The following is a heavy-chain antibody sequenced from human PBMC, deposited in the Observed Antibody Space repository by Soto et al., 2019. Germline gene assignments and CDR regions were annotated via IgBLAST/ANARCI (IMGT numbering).Heavy chain of an antibody. CDR3: ARARYLAAGNWFDP. D-gene: IGHD3-10*01. J-gene: IGHJ5*02. Sequence: SETLSLTCTVSGGSISSYYWSWIRQPPGKGLEWIGYIYYSGSTNYNPSLKSRVTISVDTSKNQFSLKLSSVTAADTAVYYCARARYLAAGNWFDPWGQGTVGTVS. V-gene: IGHV4-59*01. CDR1: GGSISSYY. CDR2: IYYSGST.